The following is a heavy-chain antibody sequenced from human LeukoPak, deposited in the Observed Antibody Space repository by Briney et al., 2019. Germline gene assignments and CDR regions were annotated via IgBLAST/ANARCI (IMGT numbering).Heavy chain of an antibody. Sequence: SETLSLTCAVSGGSISSTNWWSWVRQPPGKGLEWIGEIYHSGNTNYNPSLKSRVTLSVDTSKNQFSLKLSSVTAADTAVYYCARDWAEGSSGWYGYWGQGTMVTVSS. V-gene: IGHV4-4*02. CDR3: ARDWAEGSSGWYGY. D-gene: IGHD6-19*01. J-gene: IGHJ4*02. CDR2: IYHSGNT. CDR1: GGSISSTNW.